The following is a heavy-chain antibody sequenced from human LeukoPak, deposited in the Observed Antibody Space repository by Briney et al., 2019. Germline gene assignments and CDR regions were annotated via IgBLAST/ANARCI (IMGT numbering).Heavy chain of an antibody. Sequence: SETLSLTCAVYGGSFSGYYWSWIRQPPGKGLEWIGEINHSGSTNYNPSLKSRVTISVDTSKNQFSLKLSSVTAADTSAYYCARLSIGYSYGNRDYWGQGTLVTVSS. J-gene: IGHJ4*02. CDR1: GGSFSGYY. CDR2: INHSGST. V-gene: IGHV4-34*01. CDR3: ARLSIGYSYGNRDY. D-gene: IGHD5-18*01.